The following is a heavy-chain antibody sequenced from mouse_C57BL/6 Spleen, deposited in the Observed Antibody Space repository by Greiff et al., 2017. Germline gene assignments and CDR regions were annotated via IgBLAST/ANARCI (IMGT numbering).Heavy chain of an antibody. J-gene: IGHJ2*01. CDR3: ARSGDSNSYFDY. CDR2: IDPNSGGT. Sequence: QVQLQQPGAELVKPGASVKLSCKASGYTFTSYWMHWVKQRPGRGLEWIGRIDPNSGGTKYNEKFKSKATLTVDKPSSTAYMQLISLTSEDSAVYYCARSGDSNSYFDYWGQGTTLTVSS. D-gene: IGHD2-5*01. V-gene: IGHV1-72*01. CDR1: GYTFTSYW.